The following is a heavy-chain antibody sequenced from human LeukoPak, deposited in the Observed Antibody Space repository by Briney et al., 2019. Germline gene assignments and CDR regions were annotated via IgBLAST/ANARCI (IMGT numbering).Heavy chain of an antibody. CDR1: GFTFSSYA. J-gene: IGHJ6*02. Sequence: GGSLRLSCAASGFTFSSYAMHWVRQAPGKGLEWVAVISYDGSNKYYADSVKGRFTISRDNSKNTLYLQMNSLRAEDTAVYYCAKEAVPLPTDYYGMDVWGQGTTVTVSS. V-gene: IGHV3-30-3*01. D-gene: IGHD1-26*01. CDR3: AKEAVPLPTDYYGMDV. CDR2: ISYDGSNK.